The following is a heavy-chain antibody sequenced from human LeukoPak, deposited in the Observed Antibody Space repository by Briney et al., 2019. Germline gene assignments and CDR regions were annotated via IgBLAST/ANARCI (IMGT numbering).Heavy chain of an antibody. CDR2: ISGDGVSP. V-gene: IGHV3-23*01. CDR1: GFTFNNYA. J-gene: IGHJ4*02. CDR3: AKFGGGVDY. D-gene: IGHD3-16*01. Sequence: GGSLRLSCAASGFTFNNYALTWVRQTPGKGLECVSAISGDGVSPYYADSVRGRFTISRDNSKNTLYLQMNSLRAEDTAVYYCAKFGGGVDYWGQGTLVTVSS.